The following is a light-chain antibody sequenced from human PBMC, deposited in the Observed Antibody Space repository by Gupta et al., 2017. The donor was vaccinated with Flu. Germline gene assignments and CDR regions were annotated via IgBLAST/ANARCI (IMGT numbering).Light chain of an antibody. CDR1: QSLSSW. V-gene: IGKV1-5*03. CDR3: QQYDSYSLT. CDR2: KAS. J-gene: IGKJ4*01. Sequence: GDRVTITCRASQSLSSWLAWYQQKPGKAPNLLIYKASNLESGVPSRFSSSGSGTEFTLTISSLQPDDFATYYCQQYDSYSLTFGGGTKVEI.